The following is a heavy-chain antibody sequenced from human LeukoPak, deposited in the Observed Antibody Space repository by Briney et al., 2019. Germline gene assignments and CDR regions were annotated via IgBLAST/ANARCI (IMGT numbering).Heavy chain of an antibody. CDR2: ISGSGGST. CDR1: GFTFSSYA. CDR3: AKGDTAMVLGGYYYMDV. J-gene: IGHJ6*03. Sequence: GGSLRLSCAASGFTFSSYAMSWVRQAPGKGLEWDAAISGSGGSTYYADSVKGRFTISRDNSKNTLYLQMNSLRAEDTAVYYCAKGDTAMVLGGYYYMDVWGKGTTVTVSS. V-gene: IGHV3-23*01. D-gene: IGHD5-18*01.